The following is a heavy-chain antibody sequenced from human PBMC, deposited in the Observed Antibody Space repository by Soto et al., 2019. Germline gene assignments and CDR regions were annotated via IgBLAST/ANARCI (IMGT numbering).Heavy chain of an antibody. V-gene: IGHV1-2*02. CDR2: LNPITGGT. J-gene: IGHJ4*01. Sequence: QVQLVQSGAEVKKPGASVKVSCKPSGYSLTGYYMHWVRQAPGQGLEWMGWLNPITGGTNYTQKFQGRVTMTRDTSIGTAYMELSGLRSDDTAVYFCTRDLDYWGHGTLVTVSS. CDR3: TRDLDY. CDR1: GYSLTGYY.